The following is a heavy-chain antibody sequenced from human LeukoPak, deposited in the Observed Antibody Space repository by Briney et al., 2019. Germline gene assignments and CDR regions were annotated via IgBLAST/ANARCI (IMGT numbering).Heavy chain of an antibody. Sequence: QSGGSLRLSCAASGFTFRNYVIHWVRQDPGKRLEWVAVTSYDLNVKLYADSVKGRFTISRDNSRSTLYLQMNSLRPEDTAIYYCAREGYYGSGSPPSLYFDYWGQGTLVTVSS. CDR1: GFTFRNYV. CDR3: AREGYYGSGSPPSLYFDY. D-gene: IGHD3-10*01. CDR2: TSYDLNVK. V-gene: IGHV3-30-3*01. J-gene: IGHJ4*02.